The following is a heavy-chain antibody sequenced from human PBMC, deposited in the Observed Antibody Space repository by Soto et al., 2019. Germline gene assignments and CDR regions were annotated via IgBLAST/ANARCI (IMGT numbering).Heavy chain of an antibody. CDR3: ARRAETNGWNGFGADKYYFDF. Sequence: ASVKVSCKASGYTFTSYDIYWVRQATGQGLEWMGWMNPNTGNSAYAQKFQGRVTVTSDTSINTVHMELGRLRSEDTAVYYCARRAETNGWNGFGADKYYFDFWGQGTLVTVSS. J-gene: IGHJ4*02. CDR2: MNPNTGNS. V-gene: IGHV1-8*01. CDR1: GYTFTSYD. D-gene: IGHD1-1*01.